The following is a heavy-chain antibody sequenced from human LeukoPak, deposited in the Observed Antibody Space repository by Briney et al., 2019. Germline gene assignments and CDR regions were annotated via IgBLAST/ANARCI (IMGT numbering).Heavy chain of an antibody. V-gene: IGHV4-59*08. D-gene: IGHD3-3*01. CDR2: IYYSGST. CDR1: GGSLSSYY. J-gene: IGHJ3*02. CDR3: ARHSGATIFGVVIMRAFDI. Sequence: SETLSLTCTVSGGSLSSYYWSWIRQPPGKGLEWIGYIYYSGSTNYNPSLKSRVTISVDTSKNQFSLKLNSVTAADTAVYYCARHSGATIFGVVIMRAFDIWGQGTMVTVSS.